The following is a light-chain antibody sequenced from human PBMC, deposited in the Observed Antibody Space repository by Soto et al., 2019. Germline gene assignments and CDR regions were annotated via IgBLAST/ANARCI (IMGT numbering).Light chain of an antibody. Sequence: EIVLTQSPGTLSLSPGDRATLSCRASQSVSSSYLAWYQQKPGQAPRLLINGASSRATGIPDRFSGSGSGTDFTLTISRLEPEDFAVYYCQQYGTSPPSTFGQGTRLEIK. V-gene: IGKV3-20*01. CDR3: QQYGTSPPST. J-gene: IGKJ5*01. CDR2: GAS. CDR1: QSVSSSY.